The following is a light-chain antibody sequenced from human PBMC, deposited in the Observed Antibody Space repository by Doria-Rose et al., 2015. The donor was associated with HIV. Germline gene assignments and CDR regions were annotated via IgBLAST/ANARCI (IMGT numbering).Light chain of an antibody. CDR3: QQHYDTPS. J-gene: IGKJ3*01. Sequence: DIRVTQSPESLGMSLGERATLNCKSNQSLLYTSKNYLAWYQQKPGQPPKLLIYWASTRQSVVPARFSGSGSGTDFTLTISSLEAEDVAVYYCQQHYDTPSFGPGTTVDIK. V-gene: IGKV4-1*01. CDR1: QSLLYTSKNY. CDR2: WAS.